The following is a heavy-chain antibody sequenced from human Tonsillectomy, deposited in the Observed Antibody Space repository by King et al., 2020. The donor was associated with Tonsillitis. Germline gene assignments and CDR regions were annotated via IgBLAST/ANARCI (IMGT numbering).Heavy chain of an antibody. D-gene: IGHD3-22*01. V-gene: IGHV5-51*01. J-gene: IGHJ4*02. CDR2: IYPGDSNT. CDR3: AGGGDYYDTSGYSRYFDY. CDR1: GYSFTSYW. Sequence: VQLVESGAEVKKPGESLKISCKGSGYSFTSYWIGWVRQMPGKGLEWMGIIYPGDSNTRYSPSFQGQVTIPADKSISTAYLQWSSLKASDTAMYYCAGGGDYYDTSGYSRYFDYWGQGTLVTVSS.